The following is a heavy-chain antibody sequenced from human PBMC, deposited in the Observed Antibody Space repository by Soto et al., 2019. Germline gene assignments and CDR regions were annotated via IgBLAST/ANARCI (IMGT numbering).Heavy chain of an antibody. D-gene: IGHD6-13*01. CDR3: ARFAKEENPKLESWYAFDF. Sequence: VQLQESGPGLVKPSQTLSLTCTVSGGSIRSGGYFWSWVRQQPGKGLEWIGHIYYRGGTSYNPSLESRVAMSVDTSKNEFHLKVNSVTAADTAIYYCARFAKEENPKLESWYAFDFWGRGTLVTVSS. J-gene: IGHJ4*02. V-gene: IGHV4-31*03. CDR2: IYYRGGT. CDR1: GGSIRSGGYF.